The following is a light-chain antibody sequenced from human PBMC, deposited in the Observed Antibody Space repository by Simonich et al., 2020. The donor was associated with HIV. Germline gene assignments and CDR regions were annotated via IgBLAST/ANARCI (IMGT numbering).Light chain of an antibody. CDR3: QQYYSYPPT. CDR1: QGISSY. Sequence: IQLTQSPSFLSASVGDRITITCRASQGISSYLAWYQQKPGKAPKLLIYAASTLQSGVPSRFSGSGSGTDFTLTISCLQSEDFATYYCQQYYSYPPTFGGGTKVEIK. V-gene: IGKV1-9*01. J-gene: IGKJ4*01. CDR2: AAS.